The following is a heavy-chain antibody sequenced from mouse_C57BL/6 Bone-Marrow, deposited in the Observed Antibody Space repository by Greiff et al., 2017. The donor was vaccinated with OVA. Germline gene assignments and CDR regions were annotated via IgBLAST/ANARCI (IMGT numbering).Heavy chain of an antibody. J-gene: IGHJ4*01. D-gene: IGHD1-1*01. CDR3: ARNPFSYYYGSMDY. V-gene: IGHV2-9-1*01. CDR1: GFSLTSYA. CDR2: IWTGGGT. Sequence: VQGVESGPGLVAPSQSLSITCTVSGFSLTSYAISWVRQPPGKGLEWLGVIWTGGGTNYNSALKSRLSISKDNSKSQVFLKMNSLQTDDTARYYCARNPFSYYYGSMDYWGQGTSVTVSS.